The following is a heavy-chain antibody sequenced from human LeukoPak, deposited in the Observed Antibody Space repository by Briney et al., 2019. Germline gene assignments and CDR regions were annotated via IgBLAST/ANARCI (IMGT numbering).Heavy chain of an antibody. CDR3: ARRYCSSTSCLLDY. Sequence: GGSLRLSCAASGFTLSNHWMHWVRQAPGKGLEWVSYISSTSGSTIYYADSVKGRFTISRDNAKNSLYLQMNSLRAEDTAVYYCARRYCSSTSCLLDYWGQGTLVTVSS. CDR2: ISSTSGSTI. J-gene: IGHJ4*02. CDR1: GFTLSNHW. V-gene: IGHV3-48*04. D-gene: IGHD2-2*01.